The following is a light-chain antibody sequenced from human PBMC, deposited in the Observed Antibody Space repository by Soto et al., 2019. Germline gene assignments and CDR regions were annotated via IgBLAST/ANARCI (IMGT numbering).Light chain of an antibody. Sequence: QSVLIQPASVSGSPGQSITISCTGTSSDIGGYNYVSWYQQHPGKAPKLMIYEVNYRPSGVSNRFSGSKSGNTASLTISGLQAEDEADYYCSSCAINRIVVFGGGTKLTVL. CDR3: SSCAINRIVV. V-gene: IGLV2-14*01. CDR1: SSDIGGYNY. CDR2: EVN. J-gene: IGLJ2*01.